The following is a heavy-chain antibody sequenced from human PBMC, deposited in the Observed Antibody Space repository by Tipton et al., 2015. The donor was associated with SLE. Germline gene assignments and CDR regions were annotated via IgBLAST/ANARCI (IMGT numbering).Heavy chain of an antibody. CDR1: GGSISSYY. V-gene: IGHV4-59*08. J-gene: IGHJ4*02. D-gene: IGHD3-16*01. Sequence: TLSLTCTVSGGSISSYYWSWIRQPPGKGLEWIGYIYYSGSTNYNPSLKSRVTISVDTSKNQFSLKLSSVTAADTAVYYCARRSGGWGEFDYWGQGTLATVSS. CDR3: ARRSGGWGEFDY. CDR2: IYYSGST.